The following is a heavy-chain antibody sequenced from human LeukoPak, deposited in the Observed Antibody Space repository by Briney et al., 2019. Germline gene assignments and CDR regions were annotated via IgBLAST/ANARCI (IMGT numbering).Heavy chain of an antibody. J-gene: IGHJ6*03. CDR3: ARDRRDLPYYYYYVDV. V-gene: IGHV4-4*07. Sequence: SETLSLTCTVSGGSISSYYWSWIRQPAGKGLEWIGRIYITGNTKYNPSLKSRATMSVDMSKNQFSLKLSSVTAADTAVYYCARDRRDLPYYYYYVDVWGKGTTVTISS. CDR1: GGSISSYY. CDR2: IYITGNT.